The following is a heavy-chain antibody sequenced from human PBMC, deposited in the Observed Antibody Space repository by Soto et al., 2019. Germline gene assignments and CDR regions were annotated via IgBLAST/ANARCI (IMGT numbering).Heavy chain of an antibody. CDR1: GGSLSSSRYY. D-gene: IGHD5-18*01. V-gene: IGHV4-39*01. CDR2: LYYSVNT. Sequence: PSETLSLTCLVSGGSLSSSRYYWGWISQPPEKGLQWIGSLYYSVNTYYNPSLKSRGTISADTSKNQFSLKLTSVTAADTAIYYCASHIKSAYSNGYEAFDIWGQGTMVTVSS. CDR3: ASHIKSAYSNGYEAFDI. J-gene: IGHJ3*02.